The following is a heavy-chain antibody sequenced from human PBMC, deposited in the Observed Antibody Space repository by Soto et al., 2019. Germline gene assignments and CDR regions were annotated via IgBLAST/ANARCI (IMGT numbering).Heavy chain of an antibody. Sequence: EVQLLESGGGLVQPGGSLRLSCAASGFTFSSYAMSWVRQAPGKGLQWVSTISGSGGSTYYADSVKGRFPISRDNSKNTLYLQMNSLRAEDTAVYYCVKDFYIASGGTTFDYWGQGTLVTVSS. CDR3: VKDFYIASGGTTFDY. CDR2: ISGSGGST. J-gene: IGHJ4*02. D-gene: IGHD6-13*01. CDR1: GFTFSSYA. V-gene: IGHV3-23*01.